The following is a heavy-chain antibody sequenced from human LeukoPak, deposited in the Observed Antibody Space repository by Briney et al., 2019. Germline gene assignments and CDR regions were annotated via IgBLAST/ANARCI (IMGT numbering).Heavy chain of an antibody. V-gene: IGHV3-64D*09. J-gene: IGHJ4*02. CDR1: GFIFSSFA. D-gene: IGHD6-19*01. CDR2: ISSNGGST. CDR3: VKSLDTSGWELDY. Sequence: GGSLRLSCSASGFIFSSFAMHWVRQAPGKGLEYVSAISSNGGSTYYADSVKGRFTFSRDNSKNTLYLQMSSLRAEHTALYYCVKSLDTSGWELDYWGEGTLVTVSS.